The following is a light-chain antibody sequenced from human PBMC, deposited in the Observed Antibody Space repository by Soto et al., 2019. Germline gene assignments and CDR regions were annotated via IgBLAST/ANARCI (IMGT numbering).Light chain of an antibody. CDR2: KAS. CDR1: ESSSIW. V-gene: IGKV1-5*03. J-gene: IGKJ1*01. CDR3: QQYKSSST. Sequence: DIQMTQSPSTLSAPAVDTVTITCRASESSSIWLAWYQQKPGKAPNLLINKASSLQSEVPSRFSGSGSGTEFTLTITSLQPDDFGVYYCQQYKSSSTCGQGTKVDIK.